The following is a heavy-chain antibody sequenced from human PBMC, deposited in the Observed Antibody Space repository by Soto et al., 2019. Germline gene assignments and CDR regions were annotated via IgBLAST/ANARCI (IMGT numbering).Heavy chain of an antibody. J-gene: IGHJ5*02. CDR1: GFTFSSYA. CDR2: ISYDGSNK. Sequence: QVPLVESGGGVVQPGRSLRLSCAASGFTFSSYAMHWVRQAPGKGLEWVAVISYDGSNKYYADSVKGRFTISRDNSKNTLYRQMNSLRAEDTAVYYCARETVDTAMVGWFDPWGQGTLVTVSS. CDR3: ARETVDTAMVGWFDP. D-gene: IGHD5-18*01. V-gene: IGHV3-30-3*01.